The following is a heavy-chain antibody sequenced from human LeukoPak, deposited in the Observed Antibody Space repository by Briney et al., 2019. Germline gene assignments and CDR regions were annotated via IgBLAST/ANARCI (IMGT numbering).Heavy chain of an antibody. J-gene: IGHJ4*02. D-gene: IGHD6-19*01. CDR1: GGSIRSSNW. V-gene: IGHV4-4*02. CDR2: NYHSGST. CDR3: ARDLSSGWSPRHFDY. Sequence: TPSLTSAVSGGSIRSSNWWSWVRQPPRKGLERIGENYHSGSTNYNPSLKSRVTISVDKSKNQFSLKLSSVTAADTAVYYCARDLSSGWSPRHFDYWGQGTLVTVSS.